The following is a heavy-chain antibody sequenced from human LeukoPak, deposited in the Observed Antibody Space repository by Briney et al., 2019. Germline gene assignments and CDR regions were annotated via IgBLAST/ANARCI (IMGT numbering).Heavy chain of an antibody. CDR1: GFTFASYA. D-gene: IGHD6-19*01. J-gene: IGHJ3*02. CDR3: AKVRDTRDWYKDAFDI. Sequence: PGGSLRLSCAASGFTFASYAMSWVRQAPGKGLEWVSAITGTGGSTYYAASVKGRSTVSRDNSKNTLYLQMSSLRAEDTAMYYCAKVRDTRDWYKDAFDIWGQGTRVTVSS. CDR2: ITGTGGST. V-gene: IGHV3-23*01.